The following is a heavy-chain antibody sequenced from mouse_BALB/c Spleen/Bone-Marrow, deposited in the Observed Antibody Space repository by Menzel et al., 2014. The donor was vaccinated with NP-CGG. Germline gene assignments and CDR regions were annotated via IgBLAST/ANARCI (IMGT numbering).Heavy chain of an antibody. CDR1: GFNFSDYG. CDR2: ISNLAYSI. V-gene: IGHV5-15*02. Sequence: EVNVVGSGGGVVQPGGSRKLSCAASGFNFSDYGMAWVRLAPGKGPEWVAFISNLAYSIYYADTVTGRSTISRENAKNTLYLEMSSLRFEDTAMYYCTRDRGYDGGYYFDYWGQGTTLTVSS. CDR3: TRDRGYDGGYYFDY. D-gene: IGHD2-2*01. J-gene: IGHJ2*01.